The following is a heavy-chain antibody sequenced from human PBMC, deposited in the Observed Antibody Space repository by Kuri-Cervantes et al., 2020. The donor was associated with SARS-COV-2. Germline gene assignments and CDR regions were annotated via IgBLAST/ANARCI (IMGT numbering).Heavy chain of an antibody. J-gene: IGHJ5*02. CDR1: GYTITELS. V-gene: IGHV1-24*01. CDR2: FDPEDGET. CDR3: ATARFQWELLPLSS. D-gene: IGHD1-26*01. Sequence: ASVKVSCNVSGYTITELSMHWVRQAPGKGLEWMGGFDPEDGETIYAQKFQGRVTMTEDTSTDTAYMELSSLRSEDTAVYYCATARFQWELLPLSSWGQGTLVTVSS.